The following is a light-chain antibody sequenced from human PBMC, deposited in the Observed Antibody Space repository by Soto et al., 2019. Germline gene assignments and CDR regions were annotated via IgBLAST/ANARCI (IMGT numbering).Light chain of an antibody. CDR2: DAS. Sequence: EIVLTQSPGTLSLSPGERATLSCRASQSVSSYLAWYQQKPGQAPGLLIYDASTRATGISARFSGSGSGTDFTLTISSLEPEDFAVYYCQQRSNWPVTFGQGTNVEVK. V-gene: IGKV3-11*01. CDR1: QSVSSY. CDR3: QQRSNWPVT. J-gene: IGKJ1*01.